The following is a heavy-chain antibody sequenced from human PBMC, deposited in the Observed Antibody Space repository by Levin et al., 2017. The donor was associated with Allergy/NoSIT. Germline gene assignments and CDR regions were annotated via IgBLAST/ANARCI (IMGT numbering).Heavy chain of an antibody. CDR3: AKGGGDYGDDERYFDL. D-gene: IGHD4-17*01. CDR2: ISGSGGST. Sequence: GGSLRLSCAASGFTFSSYAMSWVRQAPGKGLEWVSAISGSGGSTYYADSVKGRFTISRDNSKNTLYLQMNSLRAEDTAVYYCAKGGGDYGDDERYFDLWGRGTLVTVSS. J-gene: IGHJ2*01. V-gene: IGHV3-23*01. CDR1: GFTFSSYA.